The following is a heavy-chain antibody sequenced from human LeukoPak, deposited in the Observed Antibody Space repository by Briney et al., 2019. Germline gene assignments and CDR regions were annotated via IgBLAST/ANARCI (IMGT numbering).Heavy chain of an antibody. V-gene: IGHV4-31*03. CDR3: ARETYYDILTGSYYFDY. Sequence: SQTLSLTCTVSGGSISSGGYYWSWVRQHPGKGLEWLGYIYYSGSTYYNPSLKSRVTISVDTSKNQFSLKLSSVTAADTAVYYCARETYYDILTGSYYFDYWGQGTLVTVSS. CDR1: GGSISSGGYY. CDR2: IYYSGST. D-gene: IGHD3-9*01. J-gene: IGHJ4*02.